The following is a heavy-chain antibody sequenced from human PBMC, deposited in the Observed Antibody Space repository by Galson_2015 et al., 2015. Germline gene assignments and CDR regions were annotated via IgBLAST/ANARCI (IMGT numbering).Heavy chain of an antibody. CDR1: GGSISSSNW. CDR3: ARAPSQGLTYDY. J-gene: IGHJ4*02. V-gene: IGHV4-4*02. D-gene: IGHD1-14*01. CDR2: IYRSETT. Sequence: ETLSLTCAVSGGSISSSNWWSWVRPPPEKGLEWVGEIYRSETTNYNPSLKSRVTISVDKSKNQFSLKLSSVTAADTAVYYCARAPSQGLTYDYWGQGTLVTVSS.